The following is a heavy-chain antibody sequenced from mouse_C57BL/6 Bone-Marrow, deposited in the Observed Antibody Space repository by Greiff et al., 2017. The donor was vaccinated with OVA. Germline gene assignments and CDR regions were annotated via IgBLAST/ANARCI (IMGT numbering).Heavy chain of an antibody. Sequence: EVQLVESGGGLVKPGGSLKLSCAASGFTFSSYAMSWVRQTPEKRLAWVAYISNGGSYTYYPDNVKGRFTISSDNAKNNLYLHMSHLKSEDTARYYGARDYYRGAGFAYWGQGTLVTVSA. CDR1: GFTFSSYA. D-gene: IGHD2-12*01. J-gene: IGHJ3*01. V-gene: IGHV5-4*01. CDR2: ISNGGSYT. CDR3: ARDYYRGAGFAY.